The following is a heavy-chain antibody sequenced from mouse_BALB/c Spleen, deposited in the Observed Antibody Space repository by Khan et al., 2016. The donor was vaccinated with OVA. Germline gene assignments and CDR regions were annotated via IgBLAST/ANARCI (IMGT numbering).Heavy chain of an antibody. V-gene: IGHV1S56*01. CDR2: IYPGDGTT. CDR1: AYTFTAYD. D-gene: IGHD2-4*01. J-gene: IGHJ4*01. CDR3: ARVGLRLFCLDY. Sequence: QVQLQQSGPELVKPGTLVRISCKASAYTFTAYDINWVKQRPGQGLEWIGWIYPGDGTTKYNETFKGKATLTADISSHTAYMKLSSLTSETSAVYFCARVGLRLFCLDYWGQGTSVSVSS.